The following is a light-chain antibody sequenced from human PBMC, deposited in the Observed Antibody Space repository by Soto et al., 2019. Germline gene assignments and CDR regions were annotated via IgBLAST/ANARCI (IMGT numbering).Light chain of an antibody. CDR3: SSYTSSSTVV. V-gene: IGLV2-14*01. CDR1: SSYVGGYNY. CDR2: DVS. Sequence: QSALTQPASVSGSPGQSITISCTGTSSYVGGYNYVSWYQQHPGKAHKLMIYDVSNRPSGVSNRFSGSKSGNTASLTISGLQAEDEADYYCSSYTSSSTVVFGGVPQLTVL. J-gene: IGLJ2*01.